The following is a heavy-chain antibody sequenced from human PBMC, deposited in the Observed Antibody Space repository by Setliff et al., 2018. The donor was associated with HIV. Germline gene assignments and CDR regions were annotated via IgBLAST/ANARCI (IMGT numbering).Heavy chain of an antibody. D-gene: IGHD6-13*01. CDR1: GDSINSGDYY. V-gene: IGHV4-30-4*01. J-gene: IGHJ3*02. Sequence: SETLSLTCTVSGDSINSGDYYWSWIRQPPGKGLEWIGYIYHSGSTHYNPSLNSRVAFSVDTSKNQFSLKLYSVTVADTAFYYCARADSSSWFFATFDIWGQGTMVTVS. CDR3: ARADSSSWFFATFDI. CDR2: IYHSGST.